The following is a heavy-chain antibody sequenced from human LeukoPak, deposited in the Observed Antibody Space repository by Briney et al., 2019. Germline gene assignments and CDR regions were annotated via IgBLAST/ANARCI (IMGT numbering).Heavy chain of an antibody. V-gene: IGHV3-74*01. J-gene: IGHJ4*02. CDR3: AREYYDSSGSPYFDY. CDR2: INSDGSST. CDR1: GFTFSSYW. Sequence: GGSLRLSCAASGFTFSSYWMHWVRQAPGRGLVWVSRINSDGSSTTYGDSVKGRFTISRDNAKNTLYMYIHSLRAEDTAVYYCAREYYDSSGSPYFDYWGQGTLVTVSS. D-gene: IGHD3-22*01.